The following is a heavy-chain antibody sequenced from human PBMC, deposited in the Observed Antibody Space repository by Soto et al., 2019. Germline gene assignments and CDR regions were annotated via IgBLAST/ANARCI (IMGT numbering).Heavy chain of an antibody. CDR1: GGSISSSSW. D-gene: IGHD5-18*01. Sequence: SETLSLTCAVSGGSISSSSWWSWVRQPPGKGLEWIGEIYHTGTTNYNPSLKSRVSISVDTSKNQFSLKLSSVTAADTAVYYCARLNRGTARGILWFDPWGQGTLVTVSS. CDR2: IYHTGTT. V-gene: IGHV4-4*02. J-gene: IGHJ5*02. CDR3: ARLNRGTARGILWFDP.